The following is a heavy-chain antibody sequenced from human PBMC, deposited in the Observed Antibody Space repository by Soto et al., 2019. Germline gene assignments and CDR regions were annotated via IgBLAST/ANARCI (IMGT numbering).Heavy chain of an antibody. CDR3: AKDARVDGYWDFDY. CDR2: ILGGHGST. J-gene: IGHJ4*02. Sequence: EVRLLESGGGLVQPGGSLRVSCAASGFTFSTYTMSWVRQAPGKGLEWVSAILGGHGSTYYANSVKGRFTISRDNFKNTVYLQMNSLSAGDTAIYYCAKDARVDGYWDFDYGGQGTLVTVSS. CDR1: GFTFSTYT. D-gene: IGHD6-25*01. V-gene: IGHV3-23*01.